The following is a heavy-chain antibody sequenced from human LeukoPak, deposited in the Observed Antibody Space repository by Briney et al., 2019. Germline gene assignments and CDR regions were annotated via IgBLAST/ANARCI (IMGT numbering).Heavy chain of an antibody. J-gene: IGHJ4*02. CDR1: GFTFSSYA. CDR2: ISDDGSNK. D-gene: IGHD3-22*01. Sequence: TGGSVRLSCAASGFTFSSYAMHWVRQAPGKGLEWVAVISDDGSNKYYADSVKGRFTISRDNSKNTLYLQMNSLRAEDTAVYYCAKETPPNRDYDSSPPYYFDYWGQGTLVTVSS. V-gene: IGHV3-30-3*01. CDR3: AKETPPNRDYDSSPPYYFDY.